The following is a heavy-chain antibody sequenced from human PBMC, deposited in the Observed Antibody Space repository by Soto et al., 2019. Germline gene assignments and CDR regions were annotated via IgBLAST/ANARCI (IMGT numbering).Heavy chain of an antibody. Sequence: QVQLVQSGAEVKKPGSSVKVSCKPSGNTLITDTITWVRQAPGQGLEWMGRIIPVIGVGTYAQKFQDRVTITADKSTTTVYMEVNSLTFEDTATYYCAVGRTGSNGYYWAWGQGTPVTVS. CDR3: AVGRTGSNGYYWA. D-gene: IGHD3-22*01. CDR1: GNTLITDT. CDR2: IIPVIGVG. J-gene: IGHJ5*02. V-gene: IGHV1-69*02.